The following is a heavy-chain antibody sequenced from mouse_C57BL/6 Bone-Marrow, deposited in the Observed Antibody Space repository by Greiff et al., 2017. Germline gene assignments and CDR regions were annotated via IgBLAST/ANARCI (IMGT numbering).Heavy chain of an antibody. CDR2: IYPGSGST. J-gene: IGHJ2*01. Sequence: QVQLQQPGAELVKPGASVKMSCKASGYTFTSYWITWVKQRPGQGLEWIGYIYPGSGSTNYNEKFKSKATLTVDTSSSTAYMQISSLTSEDSAVYYCAPMISYYFDYWGQGTTLTVSS. CDR3: APMISYYFDY. D-gene: IGHD2-3*01. V-gene: IGHV1-55*01. CDR1: GYTFTSYW.